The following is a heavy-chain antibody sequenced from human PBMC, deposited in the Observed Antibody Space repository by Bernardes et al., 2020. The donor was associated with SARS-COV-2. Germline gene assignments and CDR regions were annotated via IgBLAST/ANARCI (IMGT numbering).Heavy chain of an antibody. CDR2: IDTHGNTI. V-gene: IGHV3-74*01. Sequence: GGSLSLSCAGSGYTFHRFWMHWVRQVPGKGLVWVSRIDTHGNTINYADSVKGRFSISRDNSRNTLYLQMNSLRDDDTAVYYCATDVGGEYCTNGVCPYFDYWGQGTLVTVSS. CDR1: GYTFHRFW. D-gene: IGHD2-8*01. J-gene: IGHJ4*02. CDR3: ATDVGGEYCTNGVCPYFDY.